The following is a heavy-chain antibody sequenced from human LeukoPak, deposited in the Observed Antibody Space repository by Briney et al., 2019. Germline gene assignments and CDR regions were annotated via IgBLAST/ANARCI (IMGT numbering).Heavy chain of an antibody. Sequence: SETLSLTCTVSGGSISSGSYYWSWIRQPAGKGLEWIGRIYTSGSTNYNPSLKSRVTISVDTSKNQFSLKLSSVTAADTAVYYCARARVQYYGSGSLYYYMDVWGKGTTVTISS. CDR1: GGSISSGSYY. CDR2: IYTSGST. CDR3: ARARVQYYGSGSLYYYMDV. D-gene: IGHD3-10*01. J-gene: IGHJ6*03. V-gene: IGHV4-61*02.